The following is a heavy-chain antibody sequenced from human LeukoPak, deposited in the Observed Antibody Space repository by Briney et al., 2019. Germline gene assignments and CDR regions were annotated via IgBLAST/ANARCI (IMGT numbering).Heavy chain of an antibody. V-gene: IGHV4-59*01. J-gene: IGHJ4*02. CDR3: ARGRGFCTDGVCYYYFDQ. D-gene: IGHD2-8*01. CDR1: GGSISSYY. CDR2: IYYTGST. Sequence: KPSETLSLTCTVSGGSISSYYWSWIRQPPGKGLEWIGYIYYTGSTNYNPSLKSRVTISIDTSKNQSSLKLSSVTAADTAVYYCARGRGFCTDGVCYYYFDQWGQGTLVTVSS.